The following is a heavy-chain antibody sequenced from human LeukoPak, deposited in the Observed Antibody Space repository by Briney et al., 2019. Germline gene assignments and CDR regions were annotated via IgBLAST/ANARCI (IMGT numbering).Heavy chain of an antibody. D-gene: IGHD3-10*01. CDR2: IYPGDSGT. Sequence: GESLKISCKGSGYSFTSYWIGWVRQMPGKGLEWMGIIYPGDSGTRYSPSFQGQVTISADKSISTACLQWSSLKASDTAMYYCARPDYYGSGSYYFDYWGQGTLVTVSS. V-gene: IGHV5-51*01. CDR3: ARPDYYGSGSYYFDY. J-gene: IGHJ4*02. CDR1: GYSFTSYW.